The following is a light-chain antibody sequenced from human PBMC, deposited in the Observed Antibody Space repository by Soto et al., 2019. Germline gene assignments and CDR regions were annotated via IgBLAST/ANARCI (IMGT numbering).Light chain of an antibody. CDR2: KKN. CDR3: AAWDDSLSGGV. CDR1: SSNIGSNY. J-gene: IGLJ3*02. Sequence: QSVLTQPPSASGTPGQTVIISCSGSSSNIGSNYVSWYQRLPGTPPKLLIYKKNQRPSGVPDRFSGSKSGTSASLAISGLRSADEAEYYCAAWDDSLSGGVFGGGTKLTVL. V-gene: IGLV1-47*01.